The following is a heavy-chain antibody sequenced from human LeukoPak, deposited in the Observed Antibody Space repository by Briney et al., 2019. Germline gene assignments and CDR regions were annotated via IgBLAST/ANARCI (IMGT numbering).Heavy chain of an antibody. J-gene: IGHJ4*02. CDR1: GGTFSNYA. CDR3: ARNHDNTGYYDAYFDY. Sequence: SVKVSCKVSGGTFSNYAINWVRQAPGQGLDWMGGIIPMFATVNYAQKFQGRVTITTDESTNTAYMELSGLRSEDTAVYYCARNHDNTGYYDAYFDYWGQGTLVTVSS. CDR2: IIPMFATV. D-gene: IGHD3-22*01. V-gene: IGHV1-69*05.